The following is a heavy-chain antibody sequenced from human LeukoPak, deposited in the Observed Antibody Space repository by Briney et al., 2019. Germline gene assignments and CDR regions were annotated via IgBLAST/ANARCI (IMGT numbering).Heavy chain of an antibody. CDR3: ARSDYDILTGYPNWFDP. J-gene: IGHJ5*02. CDR2: ISAYNGNT. CDR1: GYTFTSYG. D-gene: IGHD3-9*01. Sequence: ASVKVSCKASGYTFTSYGISWVRQAPGQGLEWMGWISAYNGNTNYAQKLQGRVTMTTDTSTSTAYMELRSLRSDDTAVYYCARSDYDILTGYPNWFDPRGQGTLVTVSS. V-gene: IGHV1-18*01.